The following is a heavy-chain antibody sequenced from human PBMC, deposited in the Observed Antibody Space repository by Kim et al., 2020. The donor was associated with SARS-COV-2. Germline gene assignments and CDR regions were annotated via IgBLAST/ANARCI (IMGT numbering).Heavy chain of an antibody. CDR3: ARDSDRFLPIGEGAFD. D-gene: IGHD3-16*01. J-gene: IGHJ3*02. CDR1: GGSISSSSYY. CDR2: IYHSGST. V-gene: IGHV4-39*07. Sequence: SETLSLTCTVSGGSISSSSYYWGWIRQPPGKGLEWIGSIYHSGSTYYNPSLKSRVTISVDTSKNQFSLKLSSVTAADTAVYYCARDSDRFLPIGEGAFD.